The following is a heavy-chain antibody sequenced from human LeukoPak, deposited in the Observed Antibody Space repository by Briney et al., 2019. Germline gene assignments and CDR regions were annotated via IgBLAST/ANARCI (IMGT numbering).Heavy chain of an antibody. CDR2: INPSGGST. CDR1: GYTFTSYY. V-gene: IGHV1-46*01. CDR3: ARNYYDSSGYYYVRDH. Sequence: ASVKVSCKASGYTFTSYYMHWVRQAPGQGLEWMGIINPSGGSTSYAQKFQGRVTMTRDTSTSTVYMELSSLRSEDTAVYYCARNYYDSSGYYYVRDHWGQGTLVTVSS. J-gene: IGHJ4*02. D-gene: IGHD3-22*01.